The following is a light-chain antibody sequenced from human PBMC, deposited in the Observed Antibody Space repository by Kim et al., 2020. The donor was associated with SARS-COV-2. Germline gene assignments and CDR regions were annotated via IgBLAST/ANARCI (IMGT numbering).Light chain of an antibody. CDR3: SSYGGSSNLI. J-gene: IGLJ2*01. CDR2: EVN. V-gene: IGLV2-8*01. CDR1: SSDVGGYNY. Sequence: QSALTQPPSASGSPGQSVAISCTGTSSDVGGYNYVSWFQQHPGKAPKLIIFEVNKRPSGVPDRFSGSKSGNTASLTVSGLQAEDEDDYYCSSYGGSSNLIFGGGTQLTVL.